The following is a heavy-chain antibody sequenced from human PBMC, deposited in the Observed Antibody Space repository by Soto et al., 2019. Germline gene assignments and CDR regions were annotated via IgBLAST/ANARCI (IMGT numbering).Heavy chain of an antibody. D-gene: IGHD2-15*01. CDR2: IYSGGST. CDR1: GFTVSNNY. CDR3: ARDTAGGGV. Sequence: EVQLVESGGDLVQPGGSLRLSCAASGFTVSNNYMTWVRQPPGKGLEWVSIIYSGGSTYYADSVKGRFTISRDNSKNTLLLQMNSLRVEGTAVYYCARDTAGGGVWGQGTTVTVSS. V-gene: IGHV3-66*01. J-gene: IGHJ6*02.